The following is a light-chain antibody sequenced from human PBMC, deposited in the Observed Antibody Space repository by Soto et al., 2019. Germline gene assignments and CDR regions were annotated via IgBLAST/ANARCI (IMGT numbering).Light chain of an antibody. V-gene: IGKV3-11*01. CDR2: DAS. CDR1: QSVSSY. Sequence: EIVLTQSPATLSLSPGEGATLSCRASQSVSSYLAWYQQKPGQAPRLLIYDASNRATGIPARFSGSGSGTDFTLIISSLEPEDFAVYYCQQRSNWPLTFGQGTKVDSK. J-gene: IGKJ1*01. CDR3: QQRSNWPLT.